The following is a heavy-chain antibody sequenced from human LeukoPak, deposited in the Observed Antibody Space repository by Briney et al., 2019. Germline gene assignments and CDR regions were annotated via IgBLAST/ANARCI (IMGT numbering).Heavy chain of an antibody. Sequence: PSETLSLTCAVYGGSFSGYYWHWIRQPPGKGLEWIGEINHRGSANYNPSLKSRVTISVDTSKNQFSLKLSSLTAADTAVYYCARHPEVLDDAFDIWGKGTTVTVSS. CDR1: GGSFSGYY. CDR3: ARHPEVLDDAFDI. CDR2: INHRGSA. V-gene: IGHV4-34*01. D-gene: IGHD3-10*01. J-gene: IGHJ3*02.